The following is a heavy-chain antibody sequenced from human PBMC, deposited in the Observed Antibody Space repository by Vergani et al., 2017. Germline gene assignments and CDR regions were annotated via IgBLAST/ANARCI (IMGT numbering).Heavy chain of an antibody. CDR3: ASGSYPSWFDP. V-gene: IGHV4-59*11. CDR1: GGSISSHY. J-gene: IGHJ5*02. CDR2: IYYSGST. D-gene: IGHD1-26*01. Sequence: QVQLQESGPGLVKPSETLSLTCTVSGGSISSHYWSWIRQPPGKGLEWIGYIYYSGSTNYNPSLKSRVTISVATSKNQFSLKLSSVTAADTAVYYCASGSYPSWFDPWGQGTLVTVSS.